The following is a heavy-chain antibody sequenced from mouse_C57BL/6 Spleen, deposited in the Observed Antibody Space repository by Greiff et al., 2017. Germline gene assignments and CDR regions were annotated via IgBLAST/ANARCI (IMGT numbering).Heavy chain of an antibody. J-gene: IGHJ4*01. CDR3: ARGDGNHYYAMDY. D-gene: IGHD2-1*01. CDR1: GYAFSSYW. CDR2: IYPGDGDT. V-gene: IGHV1-80*01. Sequence: VKLVESGAELVKPGASVKISCKASGYAFSSYWMNWVKQRPGKGLEWIGQIYPGDGDTNYNGKFKGKATLTADKSSSTAYMQLSSLTSEDSAVYFCARGDGNHYYAMDYWGQGTSVTVSS.